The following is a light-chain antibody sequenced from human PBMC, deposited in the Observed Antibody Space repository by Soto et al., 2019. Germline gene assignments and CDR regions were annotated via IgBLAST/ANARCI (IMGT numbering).Light chain of an antibody. CDR3: QSYDDSLSVHYV. CDR2: GNT. J-gene: IGLJ1*01. CDR1: SSNIGSTYD. Sequence: QLVLTQPPSVSGAPGQRVTISCTGSSSNIGSTYDVQWYQQLPGTAPKLLIHGNTNRPPGVPDRFSGSKSGTSASLAITGLQADDEADYYCQSYDDSLSVHYVFGTGTKLTVL. V-gene: IGLV1-40*01.